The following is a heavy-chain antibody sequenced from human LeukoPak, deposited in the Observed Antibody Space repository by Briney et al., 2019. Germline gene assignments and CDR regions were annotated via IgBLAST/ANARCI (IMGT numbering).Heavy chain of an antibody. CDR1: RYSFTSYW. CDR3: ARLLRYCSGGSCYPAWYFDY. V-gene: IGHV5-51*01. J-gene: IGHJ4*02. CDR2: IYPGDSDT. D-gene: IGHD2-15*01. Sequence: GESLKISCKGSRYSFTSYWIGWVRQMPGKGLEWMGIIYPGDSDTRYSPSFQGQVTISADKSISTAYLQWSSLKASDTAMYYCARLLRYCSGGSCYPAWYFDYWGQGTLVTVSS.